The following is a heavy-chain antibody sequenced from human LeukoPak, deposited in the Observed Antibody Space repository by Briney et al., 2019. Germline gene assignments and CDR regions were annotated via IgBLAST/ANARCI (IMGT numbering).Heavy chain of an antibody. Sequence: ASETLSLTCTVSGGSISSGDYYWSWIRQPPGKGLEWIGYIYYSGSTYYNPSLKSRVTISVDTSKNQFSLKLSSVTAADTAVYYCAGFIVVVPAAKGYYYYYMDVWGKGTTVTVSS. D-gene: IGHD2-2*01. CDR3: AGFIVVVPAAKGYYYYYMDV. J-gene: IGHJ6*03. CDR1: GGSISSGDYY. CDR2: IYYSGST. V-gene: IGHV4-30-4*08.